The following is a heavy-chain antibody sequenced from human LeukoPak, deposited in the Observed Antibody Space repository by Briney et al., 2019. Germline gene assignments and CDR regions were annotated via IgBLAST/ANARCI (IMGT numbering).Heavy chain of an antibody. D-gene: IGHD4-17*01. CDR2: ITGSGSST. Sequence: GGFLRLSCAASGFTFSNYAMCWVRQAPGKGLEWVSAITGSGSSTYYADSVKGRFTISRDNSKNTLYLQINSLRAEDTAVYYCARREPTVTTSYQDYFDYWGQGTLVTVSS. J-gene: IGHJ4*02. CDR3: ARREPTVTTSYQDYFDY. CDR1: GFTFSNYA. V-gene: IGHV3-23*01.